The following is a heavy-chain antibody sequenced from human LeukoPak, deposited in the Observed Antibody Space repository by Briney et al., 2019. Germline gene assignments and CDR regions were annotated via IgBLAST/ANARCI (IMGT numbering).Heavy chain of an antibody. Sequence: ASVKVSCKASGYTFTSYGISWVRQAPGQGLEWMGWISTYNGNTKYIQKFQGRVTMTTDTSTYTAYMELRSLRSDDTAVYYCARDKGRGYYFDYWGQGTLVTVSS. V-gene: IGHV1-18*01. CDR3: ARDKGRGYYFDY. D-gene: IGHD3-10*01. CDR1: GYTFTSYG. J-gene: IGHJ4*02. CDR2: ISTYNGNT.